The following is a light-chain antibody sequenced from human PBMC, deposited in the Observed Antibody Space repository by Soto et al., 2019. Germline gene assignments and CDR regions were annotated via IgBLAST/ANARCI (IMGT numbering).Light chain of an antibody. J-gene: IGLJ1*01. CDR2: HDS. CDR3: QVWDSSSDHPFYV. Sequence: SYELTQPPSVSVAPGKTARITCGGNNIGSKSVHWYQQKPGQAPVLVIYHDSDRPSGIPERFSGSNSGNTATLTISRVEAGDEADYYCQVWDSSSDHPFYVFGTGTKLTVL. V-gene: IGLV3-21*04. CDR1: NIGSKS.